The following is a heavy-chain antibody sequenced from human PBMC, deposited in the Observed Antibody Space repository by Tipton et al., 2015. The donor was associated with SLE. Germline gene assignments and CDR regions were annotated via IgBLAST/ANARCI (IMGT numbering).Heavy chain of an antibody. D-gene: IGHD3-10*01. V-gene: IGHV4-39*02. CDR2: SYYSGST. J-gene: IGHJ5*02. CDR1: GGSISSSSYY. Sequence: TLSLTCTVSGGSISSSSYYWGWIRQPPGKGREWIGSSYYSGSTYYNPSLKSRVTISVDTSKNQFSLKLSSVPAADTAVYYCARDLDHGSGSYRWFDPWGQGTLVTVSS. CDR3: ARDLDHGSGSYRWFDP.